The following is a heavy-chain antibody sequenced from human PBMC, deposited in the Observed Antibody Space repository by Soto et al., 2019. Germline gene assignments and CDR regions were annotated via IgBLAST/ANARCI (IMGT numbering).Heavy chain of an antibody. J-gene: IGHJ4*02. CDR1: GFTFSSYA. Sequence: GGSLRLSCAASGFTFSSYAMHWVRQAPGKGPEWVAVMSYDGSNQYYADSVKGRFIISRDNSKNTLYLEMNSLTPEDTAVYYCARAYSSRWYCGYWGQGTLVTVSS. V-gene: IGHV3-30-3*01. CDR3: ARAYSSRWYCGY. CDR2: MSYDGSNQ. D-gene: IGHD6-13*01.